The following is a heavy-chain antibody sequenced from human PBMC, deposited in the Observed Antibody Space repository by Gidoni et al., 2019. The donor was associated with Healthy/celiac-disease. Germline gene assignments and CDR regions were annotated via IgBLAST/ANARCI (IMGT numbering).Heavy chain of an antibody. CDR1: GGSISSYY. CDR2: IYYSGST. J-gene: IGHJ6*02. CDR3: ARDLYADYYYGMDV. D-gene: IGHD4-17*01. Sequence: QVQLQESGPGLVKPSETLSLTCTVSGGSISSYYWSWIRQPPGKGLEWIGYIYYSGSTNYNASLKSRVTISVDTSKNQFSLKLSSVTAADTAVYYCARDLYADYYYGMDVWGQGTTVTVSS. V-gene: IGHV4-59*01.